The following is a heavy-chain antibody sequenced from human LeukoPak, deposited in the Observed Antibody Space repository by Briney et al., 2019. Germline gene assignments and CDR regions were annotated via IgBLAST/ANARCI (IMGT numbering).Heavy chain of an antibody. Sequence: PGGSLRLSCAAPGFTFSSYGMHWVRQAPGKGLEWVAVISYDGSNKYYADSVKGRFTISRDNSKNTLYLQMNSLRAEDTAVYYCAKGYSGYESFDYWGQGTLVTVSS. CDR3: AKGYSGYESFDY. D-gene: IGHD5-12*01. V-gene: IGHV3-30*18. CDR2: ISYDGSNK. J-gene: IGHJ4*02. CDR1: GFTFSSYG.